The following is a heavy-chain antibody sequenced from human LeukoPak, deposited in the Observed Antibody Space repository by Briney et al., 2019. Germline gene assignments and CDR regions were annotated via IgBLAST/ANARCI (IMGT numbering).Heavy chain of an antibody. CDR2: ISWNSGSI. D-gene: IGHD3-10*01. CDR3: AKVYGSGSYYFYFDY. V-gene: IGHV3-9*01. Sequence: GGSLRLSCAASGFTFDDYAMHWVRQAPGKGLEWVSGISWNSGSIGYADSVKGRFTISRDNAKNSLYLQMNSLRAEDTALYYCAKVYGSGSYYFYFDYWGQGTLVTVSS. J-gene: IGHJ4*02. CDR1: GFTFDDYA.